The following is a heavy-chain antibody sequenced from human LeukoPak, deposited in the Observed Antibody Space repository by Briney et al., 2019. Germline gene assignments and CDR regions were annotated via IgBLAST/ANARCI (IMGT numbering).Heavy chain of an antibody. J-gene: IGHJ4*02. CDR1: GFTFSSYG. D-gene: IGHD2-2*01. V-gene: IGHV3-30*19. CDR3: ARMRGRYCSSNGCYVEY. Sequence: GGSLRPSCAASGFTFSSYGMHWVRQAPGTGLEWVAVISHDGDHKYHADSVKGRFTISRDNSKNTLYLQMNSLRVEDTAVYYCARMRGRYCSSNGCYVEYWGQGALVTVSS. CDR2: ISHDGDHK.